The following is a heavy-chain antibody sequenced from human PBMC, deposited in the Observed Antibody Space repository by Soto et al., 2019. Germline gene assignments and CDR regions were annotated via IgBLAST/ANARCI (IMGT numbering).Heavy chain of an antibody. J-gene: IGHJ4*02. CDR2: VHNSGSS. V-gene: IGHV4-59*11. CDR3: ARGGWSLDC. D-gene: IGHD2-15*01. CDR1: SASISSHY. Sequence: QVQLQESGPGLVKPSETLSLTCTVSSASISSHYWSWIRQPPGKGLEWIGFVHNSGSSNSSPSLKSRVTMSVDTSRNQFSLKLTSVTAADTAVYYCARGGWSLDCWGQGTLVTVSS.